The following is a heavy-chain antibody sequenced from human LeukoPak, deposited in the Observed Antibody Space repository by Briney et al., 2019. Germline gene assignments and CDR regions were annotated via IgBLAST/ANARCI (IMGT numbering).Heavy chain of an antibody. CDR1: GFTFSSYA. CDR3: AKDGASYCGGDCYSIFDY. J-gene: IGHJ4*02. CDR2: XXXSGGST. Sequence: GGSLRLSCAASGFTFSSYAMSXXRQAPGKGLEWVSXXXXSGGSTYYADSVKGRFTISRDNSKNTLYLQMNSLRAEDTAVYYCAKDGASYCGGDCYSIFDYWGQGTLVTVSS. V-gene: IGHV3-23*01. D-gene: IGHD2-21*02.